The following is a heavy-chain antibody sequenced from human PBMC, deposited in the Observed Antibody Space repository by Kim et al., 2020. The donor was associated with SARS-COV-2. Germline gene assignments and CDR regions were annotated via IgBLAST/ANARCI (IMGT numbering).Heavy chain of an antibody. Sequence: LSLTCAASGFTFSSYSMNWVRQAPGKGLEWVSSISSSSSYIYYADSVKGRFTISRDNAKNSLYLQMNSLRAEDTAVYYCARDSPGDYYYYGMDVWGQGTTVTVSS. CDR1: GFTFSSYS. V-gene: IGHV3-21*01. CDR2: ISSSSSYI. CDR3: ARDSPGDYYYYGMDV. D-gene: IGHD4-17*01. J-gene: IGHJ6*02.